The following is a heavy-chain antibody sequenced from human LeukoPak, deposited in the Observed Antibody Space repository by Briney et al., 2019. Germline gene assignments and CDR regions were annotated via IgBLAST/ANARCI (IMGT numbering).Heavy chain of an antibody. CDR2: IYYSGST. J-gene: IGHJ4*02. CDR1: GGSISTNNYH. V-gene: IGHV4-39*01. D-gene: IGHD2/OR15-2a*01. Sequence: SSETLSLTCTVSGGSISTNNYHWGWIRQPPGEGLEWIGNIYYSGSTYYNPSLKSRVTISVDTSKNQFSLKLSSVTAADTAVYYCARRDLYGPDYWGQGTLVTVSS. CDR3: ARRDLYGPDY.